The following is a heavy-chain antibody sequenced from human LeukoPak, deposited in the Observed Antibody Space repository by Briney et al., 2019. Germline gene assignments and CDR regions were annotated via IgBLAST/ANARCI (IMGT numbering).Heavy chain of an antibody. Sequence: GGSLRLSCAASGFTFSSYSMNWVRPAPGKGLEWVSSISSSSSYIYYADSVKGRFTISRDNAKNSLYLQMNSLRAEDTAVYYCARVADGWYGYYYYYMDVWGKGTTVTVSS. CDR2: ISSSSSYI. D-gene: IGHD6-19*01. CDR3: ARVADGWYGYYYYYMDV. V-gene: IGHV3-21*01. CDR1: GFTFSSYS. J-gene: IGHJ6*03.